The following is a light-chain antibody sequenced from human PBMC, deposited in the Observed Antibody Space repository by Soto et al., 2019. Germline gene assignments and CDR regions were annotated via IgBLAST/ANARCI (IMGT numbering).Light chain of an antibody. CDR3: QQTYSSPSIT. CDR1: QTIHTS. V-gene: IGKV1-39*01. Sequence: DFQMTQSPSSLSASVGDRVTITCRASQTIHTSLNWYQHHPGKAPKLLLYGASRLQRAVPSRFSGSGSGSDFILSISSLQPEDFAAYYCQQTYSSPSITFCQGTRLEIK. CDR2: GAS. J-gene: IGKJ5*01.